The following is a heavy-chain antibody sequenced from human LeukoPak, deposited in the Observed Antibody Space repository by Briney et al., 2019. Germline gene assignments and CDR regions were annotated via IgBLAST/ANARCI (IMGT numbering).Heavy chain of an antibody. CDR1: GYSISSGYY. CDR2: IYHSGST. CDR3: ARGVRGTYSSSWYVPYYYMDV. Sequence: SETLSLTCAVSGYSISSGYYWGWIRQPPGKGLEWMGSIYHSGSTYYNPSLKSRVTISVDTSKNQFSLKLSSVTAADTAVYYCARGVRGTYSSSWYVPYYYMDVWGKGTTVTVSS. V-gene: IGHV4-38-2*01. D-gene: IGHD6-13*01. J-gene: IGHJ6*03.